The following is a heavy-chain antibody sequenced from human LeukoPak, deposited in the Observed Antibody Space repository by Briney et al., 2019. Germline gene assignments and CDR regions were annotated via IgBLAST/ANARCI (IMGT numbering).Heavy chain of an antibody. CDR1: GGSISSYY. V-gene: IGHV4-4*07. Sequence: PSETLSLTCTVSGGSISSYYWSWIRQPAGKGLEWIGRIYTSGSTNYNPSLKSRVTMSVDTSKNQFSLKLSSVTAADTAVYYCARDSANCSSTSCYGSRMDVWGKGTTVTVSS. CDR3: ARDSANCSSTSCYGSRMDV. D-gene: IGHD2-2*01. J-gene: IGHJ6*03. CDR2: IYTSGST.